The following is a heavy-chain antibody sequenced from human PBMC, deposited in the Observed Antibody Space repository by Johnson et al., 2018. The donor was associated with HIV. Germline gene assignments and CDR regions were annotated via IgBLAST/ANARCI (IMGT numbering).Heavy chain of an antibody. Sequence: QLVESGGGLVQPGRSLRLSCAASGFTFDDYAMHWVRQVQGKGLERVPVISWNSGSIAYAYAVKGRFTISRDNAKNSRYLQINSRRAEEAALYYCAKYEGGGCGGAFDIWGQGTRVTVS. CDR1: GFTFDDYA. CDR2: ISWNSGSI. CDR3: AKYEGGGCGGAFDI. V-gene: IGHV3-9*01. J-gene: IGHJ3*02. D-gene: IGHD3-16*01.